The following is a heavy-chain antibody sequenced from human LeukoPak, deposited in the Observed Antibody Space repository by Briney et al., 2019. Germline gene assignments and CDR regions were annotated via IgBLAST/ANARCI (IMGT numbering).Heavy chain of an antibody. V-gene: IGHV1-2*02. D-gene: IGHD1-26*01. CDR2: INPNSGGT. CDR1: GYTFTGYY. Sequence: ASVKVCCKASGYTFTGYYMHWVRQAPGQGLEWMGWINPNSGGTNYAQKFQGRVTMTRDTSISTAYMELSRLRSDDTAVYYCARARKEEPGNFDYWGQGTLVTVSS. CDR3: ARARKEEPGNFDY. J-gene: IGHJ4*02.